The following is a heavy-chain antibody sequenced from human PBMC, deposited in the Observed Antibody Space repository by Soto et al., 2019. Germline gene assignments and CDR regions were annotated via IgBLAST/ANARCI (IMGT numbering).Heavy chain of an antibody. D-gene: IGHD6-6*01. V-gene: IGHV1-18*01. J-gene: IGHJ6*02. CDR2: ISAYNGNT. Sequence: QVQLVQSGAEVKKPGASVKVSCKASGYTFTSYGISWVRQAPGQGLEWMGCISAYNGNTNYAQKLQGRVTMTTDTSTSTAYMELRSLRSDDTAVYYCARALSSLAARRPSVRYYYYGMDVWCQGTTVTVSS. CDR3: ARALSSLAARRPSVRYYYYGMDV. CDR1: GYTFTSYG.